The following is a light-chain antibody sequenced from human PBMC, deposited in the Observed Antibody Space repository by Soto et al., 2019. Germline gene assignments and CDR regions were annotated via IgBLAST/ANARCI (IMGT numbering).Light chain of an antibody. Sequence: QAVVTQEPSLTVSPGGTVTLTCGSSTGAVTSSHYPYWFQQKPGQAPRALIYDTSNKHSWTPARFSGSLLGGKPALILSGAQPEDEADYYCSLSYSDVRVFGRGTQLTVL. CDR2: DTS. CDR1: TGAVTSSHY. V-gene: IGLV7-46*01. J-gene: IGLJ3*02. CDR3: SLSYSDVRV.